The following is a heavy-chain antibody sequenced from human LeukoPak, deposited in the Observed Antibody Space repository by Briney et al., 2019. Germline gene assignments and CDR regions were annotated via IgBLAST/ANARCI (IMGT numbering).Heavy chain of an antibody. J-gene: IGHJ4*02. CDR1: GFTFSSYA. V-gene: IGHV3-23*01. CDR2: ISGSGGST. Sequence: GGSLRLSCTASGFTFSSYAMSWVRQAPGKGLEWVSAISGSGGSTYYADSVKGRFTISRDNSKNTLYLQMNSLRAEDTAVYYCAKGVEFLVVVVISDYWGQGTLVTVSS. D-gene: IGHD3-22*01. CDR3: AKGVEFLVVVVISDY.